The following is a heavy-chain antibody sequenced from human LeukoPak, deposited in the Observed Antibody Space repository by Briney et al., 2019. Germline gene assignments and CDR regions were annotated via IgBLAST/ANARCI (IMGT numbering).Heavy chain of an antibody. Sequence: PGGSLRLSCAASGFTFNGYAMNWVRQAPGKGLEWVSTISGSGGSTYYADSVKGRFTISRDNSKNTLYLEMNGLRAEDTAVYYCAKDIRMDPYWGQGTLVTVSS. D-gene: IGHD1-14*01. V-gene: IGHV3-23*01. CDR1: GFTFNGYA. CDR2: ISGSGGST. J-gene: IGHJ4*02. CDR3: AKDIRMDPY.